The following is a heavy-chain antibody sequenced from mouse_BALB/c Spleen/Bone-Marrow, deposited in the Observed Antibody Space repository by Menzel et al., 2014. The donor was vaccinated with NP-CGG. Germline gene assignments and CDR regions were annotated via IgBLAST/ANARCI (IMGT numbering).Heavy chain of an antibody. Sequence: VQLQQSGAELGMPGASVKMSCKASGYTFTDNWMYWVKQRPGQGLEWIGAIDTSDSYTNFNQKFMGKASLTVDASSSTAYMQVSSLTSDDSAVYYCARGGHDFSLDYWGRGTSVTVSS. D-gene: IGHD2-4*01. CDR1: GYTFTDNW. J-gene: IGHJ4*01. V-gene: IGHV1-69*01. CDR2: IDTSDSYT. CDR3: ARGGHDFSLDY.